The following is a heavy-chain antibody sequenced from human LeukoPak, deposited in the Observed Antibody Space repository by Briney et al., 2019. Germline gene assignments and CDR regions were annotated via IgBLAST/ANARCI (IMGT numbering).Heavy chain of an antibody. CDR1: GYTFTGYY. J-gene: IGHJ4*02. CDR3: ARYSGSYSGFDY. CDR2: INPNSGGT. D-gene: IGHD1-26*01. V-gene: IGHV1-2*06. Sequence: GASXKVSCKASGYTFTGYYMHWVRQAPGQGLEWMGRINPNSGGTNYAQKFQGRVTMTRDTSISTAYMELSRLRSDDTAVYYCARYSGSYSGFDYWGQGTLVTVSS.